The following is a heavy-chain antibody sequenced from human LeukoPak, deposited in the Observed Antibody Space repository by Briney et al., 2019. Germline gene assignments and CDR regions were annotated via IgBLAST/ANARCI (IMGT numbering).Heavy chain of an antibody. CDR3: ATPGIVVVVAAPLDY. D-gene: IGHD2-15*01. J-gene: IGHJ4*02. Sequence: SVKVSCKASGGTFSSYAISWVRQAPGQGLEWMGGIIPIFDTANYAQKFQGRVTITTDESTSTAYMELSSLRSEDTAVYYCATPGIVVVVAAPLDYWGQGTLVTVSS. CDR2: IIPIFDTA. V-gene: IGHV1-69*05. CDR1: GGTFSSYA.